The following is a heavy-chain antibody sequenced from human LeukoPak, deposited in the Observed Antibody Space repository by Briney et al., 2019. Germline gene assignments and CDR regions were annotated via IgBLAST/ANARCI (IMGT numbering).Heavy chain of an antibody. CDR1: GFTFSSYD. J-gene: IGHJ6*03. CDR3: ARAGGNYYYMDV. V-gene: IGHV3-13*01. Sequence: GGSLRLSCAASGFTFSSYDMHWVRQATGKSLEWVSAIGTAGDTYYPGSVKGRFTISRENAKNSLYLQMNSLRAGDTAVYYCARAGGNYYYMDVWGKGTTVTVSS. D-gene: IGHD1-1*01. CDR2: IGTAGDT.